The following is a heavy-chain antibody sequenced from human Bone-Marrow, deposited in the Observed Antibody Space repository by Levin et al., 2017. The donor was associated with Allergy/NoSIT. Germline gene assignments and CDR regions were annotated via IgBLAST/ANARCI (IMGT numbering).Heavy chain of an antibody. CDR1: GGSISSGGYS. J-gene: IGHJ4*02. CDR3: ARVAGYSFGYYFDH. V-gene: IGHV4-30-2*01. Sequence: SETLSLTCAVSGGSISSGGYSWSWIRQPPGKGLEWIGNIYLSGSTNDNPSLKSRVTISVDRSKNQFSQKLSSVTAADTAVYYCARVAGYSFGYYFDHWGQGTLVTVSS. D-gene: IGHD5-18*01. CDR2: IYLSGST.